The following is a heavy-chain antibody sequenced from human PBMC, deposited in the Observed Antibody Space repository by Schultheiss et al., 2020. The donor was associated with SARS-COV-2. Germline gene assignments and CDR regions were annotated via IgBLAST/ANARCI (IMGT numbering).Heavy chain of an antibody. CDR3: AREARDPSAPPLYYFDY. Sequence: ASVKVSCKASGYIFASYGISWVRQAPGQGLEWMGWISAYSGNTNYAQKLQGRVTMTTDTSTNTAYMDLRSLRSDDTAVYYCAREARDPSAPPLYYFDYWGQGTLVTVSS. CDR2: ISAYSGNT. V-gene: IGHV1-18*01. CDR1: GYIFASYG. J-gene: IGHJ4*02. D-gene: IGHD6-19*01.